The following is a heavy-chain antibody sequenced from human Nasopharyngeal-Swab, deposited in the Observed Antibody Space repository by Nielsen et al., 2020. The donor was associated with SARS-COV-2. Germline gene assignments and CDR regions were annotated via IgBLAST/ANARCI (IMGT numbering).Heavy chain of an antibody. CDR2: IIPIFGTA. CDR1: GGTFSSYA. V-gene: IGHV1-69*13. J-gene: IGHJ4*02. Sequence: SVKVSCKASGGTFSSYAISWVRQAPGQGLGWMGGIIPIFGTANYAQKFQGRVTITADESTSTAYMELSSLRSEDTAVYYCARKTSGYSGYDDWGQGTLVTVSS. D-gene: IGHD5-12*01. CDR3: ARKTSGYSGYDD.